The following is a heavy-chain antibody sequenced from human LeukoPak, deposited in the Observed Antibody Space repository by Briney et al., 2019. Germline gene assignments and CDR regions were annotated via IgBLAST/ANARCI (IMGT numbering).Heavy chain of an antibody. CDR1: GGSISSYY. V-gene: IGHV4-59*13. Sequence: ASETLSLTCTVSGGSISSYYWSWIRQPPGKGLEWIGYIFYSGSTNYNPSLKSRVNISVDTSKNQFSLKMTSVTAADTAVYYCARDKGYSSGWYVQSDAFDIWGQGTMVTVSS. J-gene: IGHJ3*02. CDR3: ARDKGYSSGWYVQSDAFDI. CDR2: IFYSGST. D-gene: IGHD6-19*01.